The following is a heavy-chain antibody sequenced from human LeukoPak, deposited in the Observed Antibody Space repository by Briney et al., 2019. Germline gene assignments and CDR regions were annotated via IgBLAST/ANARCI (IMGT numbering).Heavy chain of an antibody. CDR3: AKYRSYYYDFWSGDY. Sequence: PGGSLRLSCAASGFTFSSYAMSWVRQAPGKGLEWVSAISGSGGSTYYADSVKGRFTISRDNSKNTLYLQMNSLRAEDTAVYYCAKYRSYYYDFWSGDYWGQGTLVTVSS. CDR1: GFTFSSYA. V-gene: IGHV3-23*01. CDR2: ISGSGGST. D-gene: IGHD3-3*01. J-gene: IGHJ4*02.